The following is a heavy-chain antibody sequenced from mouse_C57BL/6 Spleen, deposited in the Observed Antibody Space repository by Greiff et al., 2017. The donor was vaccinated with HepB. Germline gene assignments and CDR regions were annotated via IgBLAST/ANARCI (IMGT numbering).Heavy chain of an antibody. CDR3: ARWHSNYGFDY. V-gene: IGHV7-3*01. J-gene: IGHJ2*01. D-gene: IGHD2-4*01. CDR2: IRNKANGYTT. Sequence: EVMLVESGGGLVQPGGSLSLSCAASGFTFTDYYMSWVRQPPGKALEWLGFIRNKANGYTTEYSASVKGRFTISRDNSQSILYLQMNALRAEDSATYYCARWHSNYGFDYWGQGTTLTVSS. CDR1: GFTFTDYY.